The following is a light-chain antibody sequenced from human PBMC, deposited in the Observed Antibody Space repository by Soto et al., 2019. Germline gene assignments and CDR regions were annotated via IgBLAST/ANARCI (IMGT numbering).Light chain of an antibody. CDR2: WAS. CDR3: QQYYTTPFT. Sequence: DIVMTQSPDSLAVSLGERATINCKSSQSVLSSSNNENYLAWYQQKPRQPTKLLIYWASTRDSGVPDRFSGSGSGTHFSLTISSLQAEDVAVYYCQQYYTTPFTFGPGTKVDIK. J-gene: IGKJ3*01. V-gene: IGKV4-1*01. CDR1: QSVLSSSNNENY.